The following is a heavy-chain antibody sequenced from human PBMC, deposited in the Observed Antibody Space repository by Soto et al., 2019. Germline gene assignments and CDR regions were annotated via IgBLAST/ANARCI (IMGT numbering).Heavy chain of an antibody. CDR1: GGSISSSSYY. V-gene: IGHV4-39*01. CDR3: DGYSGYDYGFDY. Sequence: SETLSLTCTVSGGSISSSSYYWGWIRQPPGKGLEWIGSIYYSGSTYYNPSLKSRVTISVDTSKNQFSLKLSSVTAADTAVYYCDGYSGYDYGFDYWGQGTLVTVSS. J-gene: IGHJ4*02. CDR2: IYYSGST. D-gene: IGHD5-12*01.